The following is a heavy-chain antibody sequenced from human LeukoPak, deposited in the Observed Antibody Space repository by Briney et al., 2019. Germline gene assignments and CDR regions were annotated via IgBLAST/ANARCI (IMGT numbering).Heavy chain of an antibody. D-gene: IGHD2-2*01. CDR1: GFTFSSYG. CDR3: AKESIVVVPAAGAGMDV. Sequence: GGSLRLSCAAPGFTFSSYGMHWVRQAPGKGLEWVAVISYDGSNKYYADSVKGRFTISRDNSKNTLYLQMNSLRAEDTAVYYCAKESIVVVPAAGAGMDVWGQGTTVTVSS. V-gene: IGHV3-30*18. CDR2: ISYDGSNK. J-gene: IGHJ6*02.